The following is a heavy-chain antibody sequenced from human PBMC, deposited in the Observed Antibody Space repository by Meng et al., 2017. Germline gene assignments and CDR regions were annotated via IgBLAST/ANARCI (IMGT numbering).Heavy chain of an antibody. CDR3: ARDVTDHSSSWYYAFDI. CDR1: GGSISSGGDY. D-gene: IGHD6-13*01. CDR2: IYYSGST. Sequence: SETLSLTCTVSGGSISSGGDYWSWIRQHPGKGLEWIGYIYYSGSTYYNPSLKSRVTISVDTSKNQFSLKLSSVTAADTAVYYCARDVTDHSSSWYYAFDIWGQGTMVTVSS. V-gene: IGHV4-31*03. J-gene: IGHJ3*02.